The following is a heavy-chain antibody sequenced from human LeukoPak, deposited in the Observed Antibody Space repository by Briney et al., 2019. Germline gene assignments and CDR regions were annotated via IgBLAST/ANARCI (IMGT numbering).Heavy chain of an antibody. CDR1: GYTFTDYL. CDR3: ARDIRPRVESFDY. V-gene: IGHV1-2*02. Sequence: GASVKVSCKASGYTFTDYLLHWVRQAPGQGLEWMGWINPNTGGTNYAQRLQGRVTMTRDTSITTAYMELSRLRSDDTALYYCARDIRPRVESFDYWGQGTLITVPS. D-gene: IGHD3-3*01. CDR2: INPNTGGT. J-gene: IGHJ4*02.